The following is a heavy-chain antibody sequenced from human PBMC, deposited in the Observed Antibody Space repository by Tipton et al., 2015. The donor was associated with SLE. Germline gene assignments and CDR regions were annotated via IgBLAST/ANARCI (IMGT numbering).Heavy chain of an antibody. CDR3: ARILLVGGTLLDAFDI. CDR1: GGSFSGYY. Sequence: TLSLTCAVYGGSFSGYYWSWIRQPPGKGLEWIGYIYYSGSTNYNPSLKSRVTISVDTSKNQFSLKLSSVTAADTAVYYCARILLVGGTLLDAFDIWGQGTMVTVSS. V-gene: IGHV4-59*01. D-gene: IGHD1-26*01. CDR2: IYYSGST. J-gene: IGHJ3*02.